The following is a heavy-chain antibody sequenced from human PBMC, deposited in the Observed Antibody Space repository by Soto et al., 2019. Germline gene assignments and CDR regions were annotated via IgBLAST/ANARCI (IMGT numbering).Heavy chain of an antibody. J-gene: IGHJ5*02. CDR3: AGVRGPYCGGECYPPTPNWFDP. CDR1: GGSISSGGYS. CDR2: IYHSGST. D-gene: IGHD2-21*01. Sequence: QLQLQESGSGLVKPSQTLSLTCAVSGGSISSGGYSWSWIRQPPGKGLEWIGSIYHSGSTYYNPSLKSRVTISVDRSKNQFSLKLSSVTAADSAVYYCAGVRGPYCGGECYPPTPNWFDPWGQGTLVTVSS. V-gene: IGHV4-30-2*01.